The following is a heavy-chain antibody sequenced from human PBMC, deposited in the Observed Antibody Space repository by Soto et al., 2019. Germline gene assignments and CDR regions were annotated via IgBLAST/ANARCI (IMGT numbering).Heavy chain of an antibody. D-gene: IGHD7-27*01. CDR2: FYTSGNA. CDR1: GGSVSSYY. V-gene: IGHV4-4*07. CDR3: ASDSTGWFDP. J-gene: IGHJ5*02. Sequence: TSETLSLTCTVSGGSVSSYYRSWIRQPAGKGLEWIGRFYTSGNANYNPSLKSRVTMSLDTSKNQFSLKLSSVTAADTAVYFCASDSTGWFDPWGQGTLVTVSS.